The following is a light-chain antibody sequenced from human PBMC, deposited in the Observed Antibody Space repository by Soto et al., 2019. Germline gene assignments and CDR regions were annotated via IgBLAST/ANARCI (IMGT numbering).Light chain of an antibody. CDR3: QQYNNWPYT. CDR1: QSVNSN. CDR2: GAS. J-gene: IGKJ2*01. V-gene: IGKV3-15*01. Sequence: EIVMTQSPATLSVSPGERATLSRRASQSVNSNLAWYQQKPGQAPRLLIYGASTRATGIAARFSGSGSGTEFTLTISSLQSEDCTIYYCQQYNNWPYTFGQGTKVDIK.